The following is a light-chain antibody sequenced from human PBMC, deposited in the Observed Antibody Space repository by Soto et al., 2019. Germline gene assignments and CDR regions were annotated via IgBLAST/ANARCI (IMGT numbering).Light chain of an antibody. Sequence: QSVLTQPASVSGSPGQSITISCTSSEVGTYNLVSWYQHHPGKAPKLMIYDVSKRPSGVSNRFSGSKSGNTASLTTSGLQAEDEADYYCCSYAGSSTVVFGGGTKLTVL. CDR1: SSEVGTYNL. CDR3: CSYAGSSTVV. CDR2: DVS. V-gene: IGLV2-23*02. J-gene: IGLJ2*01.